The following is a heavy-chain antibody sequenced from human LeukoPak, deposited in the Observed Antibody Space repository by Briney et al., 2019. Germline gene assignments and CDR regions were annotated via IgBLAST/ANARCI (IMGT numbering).Heavy chain of an antibody. CDR2: ISSSSSTI. Sequence: GGSLRLSCAASGFTFSSYSMNWVRQAPGKGLEWVSYISSSSSTIYYADSVKGRFTISRDNAKNSLYLQMNSLGAEDTAVYYCARGGVRSDYWGQGTLVTVSS. CDR3: ARGGVRSDY. J-gene: IGHJ4*02. D-gene: IGHD3-10*01. CDR1: GFTFSSYS. V-gene: IGHV3-48*01.